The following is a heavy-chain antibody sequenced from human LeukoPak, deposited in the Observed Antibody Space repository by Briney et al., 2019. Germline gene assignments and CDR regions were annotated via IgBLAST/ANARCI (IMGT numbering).Heavy chain of an antibody. CDR1: GGSTSSYY. CDR2: IYYSGST. CDR3: ARHRRNYDILTGYYYDAFDI. V-gene: IGHV4-59*08. D-gene: IGHD3-9*01. J-gene: IGHJ3*02. Sequence: SETLSLTCTVSGGSTSSYYWSWIRQPPGKGLEWIGYIYYSGSTNYNPSLKSRVTISVDTSKNQFSLKLSSVTAADTAVYYCARHRRNYDILTGYYYDAFDIWGQGTMVTVSS.